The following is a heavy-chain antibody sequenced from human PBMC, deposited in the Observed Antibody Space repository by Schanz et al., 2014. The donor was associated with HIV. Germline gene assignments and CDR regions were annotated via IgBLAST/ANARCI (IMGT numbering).Heavy chain of an antibody. CDR3: ARDDVLDSLAS. V-gene: IGHV1-69*01. CDR2: IIPFFGTA. J-gene: IGHJ5*02. D-gene: IGHD2-21*01. Sequence: VQSGGEVKKPGSSVMVSCKTSGGTFTNYAISWVRQAPGQGLQWMGGIIPFFGTANYAQTLQGRLTITADESTSTAYMELTGLNPEDTAIYYCARDDVLDSLASWGQGTLVTVSS. CDR1: GGTFTNYA.